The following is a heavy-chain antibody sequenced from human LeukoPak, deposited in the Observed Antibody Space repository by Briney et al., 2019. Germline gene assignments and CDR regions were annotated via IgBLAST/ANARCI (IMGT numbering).Heavy chain of an antibody. Sequence: ASVKVSCKASGGTFSSYAISWVRQAPGQGLEWMGWINPNSGGTNYAQKFQGRVTMTRDTSISTAYMELSRLRSDDTAVYYCASQLRRDGYNPGDYFDYWGQGTLVTVSS. CDR1: GGTFSSYA. J-gene: IGHJ4*02. D-gene: IGHD5-24*01. CDR3: ASQLRRDGYNPGDYFDY. CDR2: INPNSGGT. V-gene: IGHV1-2*02.